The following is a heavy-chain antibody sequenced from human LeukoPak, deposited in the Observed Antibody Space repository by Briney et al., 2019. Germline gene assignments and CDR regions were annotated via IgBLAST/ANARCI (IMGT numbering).Heavy chain of an antibody. CDR3: ARGLSFFDI. CDR1: GGSFSGYY. V-gene: IGHV4-34*01. Sequence: SETLSLTCAVYGGSFSGYYWSWIRQPPGKGLEWIGEINHSGSTNYNPSLKSRVTISVDTSKNRFSLKLSSVTAADTAVYYCARGLSFFDIWGQGTMVTVSS. J-gene: IGHJ3*02. CDR2: INHSGST.